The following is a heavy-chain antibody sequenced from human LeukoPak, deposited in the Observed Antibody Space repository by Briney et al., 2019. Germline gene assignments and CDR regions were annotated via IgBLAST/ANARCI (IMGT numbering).Heavy chain of an antibody. Sequence: SETLSLSCAVSGVALSRYYRNWVRQPPGKGLEWVGYIYYSGGTNYTTSPTSRVTISVDTCKNQISLKLCSVTAPHTAAYYCVRGGWYPESFQHWGEGALVTVSS. CDR2: IYYSGGT. V-gene: IGHV4-59*01. D-gene: IGHD6-19*01. CDR3: VRGGWYPESFQH. J-gene: IGHJ1*01. CDR1: GVALSRYY.